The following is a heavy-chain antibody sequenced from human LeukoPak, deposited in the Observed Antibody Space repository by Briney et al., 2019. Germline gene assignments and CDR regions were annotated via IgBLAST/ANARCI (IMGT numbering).Heavy chain of an antibody. D-gene: IGHD3-10*01. CDR2: ISGSGGST. J-gene: IGHJ4*02. Sequence: GGSLRLSCAASGFTFSSYAMSWVRQAPGKGLEWVSAISGSGGSTYYADSVKGRFTISRDNSKNTLYLQMNSLRAEDTAVYYCARGLSSDYYGSGSYGYWGQGTLVTVSS. CDR3: ARGLSSDYYGSGSYGY. V-gene: IGHV3-23*01. CDR1: GFTFSSYA.